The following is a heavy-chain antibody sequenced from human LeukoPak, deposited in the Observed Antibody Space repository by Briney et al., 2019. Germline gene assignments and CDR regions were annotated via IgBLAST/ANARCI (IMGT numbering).Heavy chain of an antibody. CDR2: IIPIFGTA. V-gene: IGHV1-69*13. CDR3: ARVSYCGGDCYFYYYYGMDV. CDR1: GGTFSSYA. Sequence: SVKVSCKASGGTFSSYAISWVRQAPGQGLEWMGGIIPIFGTANYAQKFQGRVTITADESTSTAYMELSSLRSEDTAVYYCARVSYCGGDCYFYYYYGMDVWGQGTTVTVSS. J-gene: IGHJ6*02. D-gene: IGHD2-21*02.